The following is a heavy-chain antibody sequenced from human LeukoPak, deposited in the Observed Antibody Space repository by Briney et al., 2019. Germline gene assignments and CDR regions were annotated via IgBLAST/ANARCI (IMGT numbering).Heavy chain of an antibody. Sequence: PSETLSLTCTVSGGSIGRGDYYWGWVRQPPGKGLECIASIHYTGSTYYDPSLKSRVTLSVDTSKNQFSLNLYSVTAADTAIYYCARHPIERSLGGVPDWFDPWGQGTLVTVSS. CDR2: IHYTGST. CDR1: GGSIGRGDYY. J-gene: IGHJ5*02. D-gene: IGHD3-3*01. CDR3: ARHPIERSLGGVPDWFDP. V-gene: IGHV4-39*07.